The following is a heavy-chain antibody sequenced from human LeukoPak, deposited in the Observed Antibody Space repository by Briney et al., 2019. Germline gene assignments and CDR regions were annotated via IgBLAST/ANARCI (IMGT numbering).Heavy chain of an antibody. Sequence: SETLSLTCTVSGGSISTYYWSWIRQPPGKGLEWIGYIYYSGSTKYNPSLKSRVTISVDTSKYQFSLNLSSVTAADTAVYYCARHLGNWFDLWGQGALVIVSS. CDR3: ARHLGNWFDL. V-gene: IGHV4-59*08. CDR1: GGSISTYY. CDR2: IYYSGST. J-gene: IGHJ5*02.